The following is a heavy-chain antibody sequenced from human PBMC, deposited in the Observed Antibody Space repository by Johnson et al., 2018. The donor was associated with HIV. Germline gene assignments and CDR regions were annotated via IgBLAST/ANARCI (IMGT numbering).Heavy chain of an antibody. CDR3: ATHYYDSINAFDI. CDR2: IYSGGNT. V-gene: IGHV3-66*01. D-gene: IGHD3-22*01. Sequence: VQLVESGGGAIQPGGSLRLSCAASGFTVSSNYMSWVRQAPGKGLEWVSVIYSGGNTYYADSVKGRFTISRDNSKNTLYLQMNSLRAEDTALYYCATHYYDSINAFDIWGQGTMVTVSS. CDR1: GFTVSSNY. J-gene: IGHJ3*02.